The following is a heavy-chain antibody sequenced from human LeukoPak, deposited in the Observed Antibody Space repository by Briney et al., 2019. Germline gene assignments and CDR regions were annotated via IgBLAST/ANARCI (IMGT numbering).Heavy chain of an antibody. J-gene: IGHJ3*02. Sequence: SETLSLTCAAYGGSFSGYYWSWIRQPPGKGLEWIGEINHSGSTNYNPSLKSRVTISVDTSKNQFSLKLSSVTAADTAVYYCAREDPDAFDIWGQGTMVTVSS. CDR3: AREDPDAFDI. V-gene: IGHV4-34*01. CDR2: INHSGST. CDR1: GGSFSGYY.